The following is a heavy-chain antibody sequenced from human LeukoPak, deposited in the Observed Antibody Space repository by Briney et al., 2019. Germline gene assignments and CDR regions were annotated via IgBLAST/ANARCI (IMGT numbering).Heavy chain of an antibody. Sequence: SETLSLTCAVYGGSFSGYYWSWIRQPPGKGLEWIGEINHSGSTNYNPSLKSRVTISVDTSKNQFSLKLSSVTAADTAVYYCARDVRFLEWLSLGNWFDPWGQGTLVTVSS. V-gene: IGHV4-34*01. CDR1: GGSFSGYY. CDR3: ARDVRFLEWLSLGNWFDP. D-gene: IGHD3-3*01. J-gene: IGHJ5*02. CDR2: INHSGST.